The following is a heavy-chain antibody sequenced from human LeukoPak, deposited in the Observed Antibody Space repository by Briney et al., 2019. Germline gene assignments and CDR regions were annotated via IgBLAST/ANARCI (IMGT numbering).Heavy chain of an antibody. J-gene: IGHJ4*02. V-gene: IGHV3-48*04. D-gene: IGHD3-9*01. CDR2: ISSSSSTI. Sequence: PGGSLRLSCAASGFFVSNNYMNWVRQAPGKGLEWVSYISSSSSTIYYADSVKGRFTISRDNAKNSLYLQMNSLRAEDTAVYYCASRYDYGDYWGQGTLVTVSS. CDR1: GFFVSNNY. CDR3: ASRYDYGDY.